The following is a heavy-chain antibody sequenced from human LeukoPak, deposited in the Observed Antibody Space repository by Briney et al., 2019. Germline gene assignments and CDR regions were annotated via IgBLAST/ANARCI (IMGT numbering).Heavy chain of an antibody. CDR1: GGSISSGGYS. V-gene: IGHV4-30-2*01. J-gene: IGHJ4*02. CDR3: ARGEMDTAMVTLGFDY. CDR2: IYHSGST. D-gene: IGHD5-18*01. Sequence: PSETLSLTCAVSGGSISSGGYSWSWIRQPPGKGLEWIGYIYHSGSTYYNPSLKSRVTISVDRSKNQFSLELSSVTAADTAVYYCARGEMDTAMVTLGFDYWGQGTLVTVSS.